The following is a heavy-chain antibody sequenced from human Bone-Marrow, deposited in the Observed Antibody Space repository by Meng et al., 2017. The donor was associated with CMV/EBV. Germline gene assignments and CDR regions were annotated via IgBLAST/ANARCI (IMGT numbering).Heavy chain of an antibody. CDR2: LSFDGSNK. V-gene: IGHV3-30-3*01. D-gene: IGHD3-3*01. J-gene: IGHJ4*02. CDR3: ARGTTYYDFWSGYYTFDY. CDR1: GFTFSNSA. Sequence: GESLKISCVASGFTFSNSAMHWVRQAPGKGLEWVALLSFDGSNKYYADSVKGRFTISRDNAKNTLYLQMNSLRAEDTAVYYCARGTTYYDFWSGYYTFDYWGQGTLVTVSS.